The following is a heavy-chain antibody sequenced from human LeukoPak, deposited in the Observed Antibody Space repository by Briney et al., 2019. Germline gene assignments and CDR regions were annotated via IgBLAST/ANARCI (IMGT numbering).Heavy chain of an antibody. CDR3: ARWRGGQSEFDL. CDR2: ISPDGGQE. CDR1: GFSFGAYY. Sequence: GGSLRLSCAASGFSFGAYYISWVRQTPEKGLDWVAHISPDGGQEFYVDSVRGRFTISRHNAKTSLYLQMNNLRGEDTAMYFCARWRGGQSEFDLWGQGTLVTVSS. V-gene: IGHV3-7*01. D-gene: IGHD3-16*01. J-gene: IGHJ4*02.